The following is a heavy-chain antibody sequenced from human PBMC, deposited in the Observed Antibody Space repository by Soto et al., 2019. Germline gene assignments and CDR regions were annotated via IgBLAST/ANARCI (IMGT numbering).Heavy chain of an antibody. CDR2: INPGTGST. Sequence: QVQLVQSGAEVKKPGASVKISCKASGYTFTNNYIHWVRQAAGQGLEWMGIINPGTGSTSFAQKFQGRLTVTRDTSTNTVYMELSSLRSDDTAVYSCALWGGSINPSVRNFWSGPFDDWGQGTLVAVSS. CDR1: GYTFTNNY. V-gene: IGHV1-46*03. D-gene: IGHD3-3*01. J-gene: IGHJ4*02. CDR3: ALWGGSINPSVRNFWSGPFDD.